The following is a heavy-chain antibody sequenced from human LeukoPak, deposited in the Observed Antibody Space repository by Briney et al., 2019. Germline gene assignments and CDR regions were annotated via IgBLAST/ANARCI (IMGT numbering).Heavy chain of an antibody. CDR1: GYTFTGYF. CDR2: INPKSGGT. J-gene: IGHJ4*02. CDR3: ARDDPNFPFDF. Sequence: ASVKVSCKASGYTFTGYFIYWLRQAPGQGLEWMGWINPKSGGTGYAQKFQGRVTMTRDTSISTVYMELSRLTSDDTALYYCARDDPNFPFDFWGQGTLVTVFS. V-gene: IGHV1-2*02.